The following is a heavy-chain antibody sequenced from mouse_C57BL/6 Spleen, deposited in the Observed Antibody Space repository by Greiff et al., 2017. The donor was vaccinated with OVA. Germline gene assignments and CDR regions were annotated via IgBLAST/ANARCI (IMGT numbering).Heavy chain of an antibody. V-gene: IGHV14-4*01. CDR1: GFNIKDDY. CDR3: TTSGYGPPWFAY. D-gene: IGHD3-1*01. Sequence: VQLQQSGAELVRPGASVKLSCTASGFNIKDDYMHWVKQRPEQGLEWIGWIDPENGDTEYASKFRGKATITADTSSNTAYLQLSSLTSEDTAVYYCTTSGYGPPWFAYWGQGTLVTVSA. CDR2: IDPENGDT. J-gene: IGHJ3*01.